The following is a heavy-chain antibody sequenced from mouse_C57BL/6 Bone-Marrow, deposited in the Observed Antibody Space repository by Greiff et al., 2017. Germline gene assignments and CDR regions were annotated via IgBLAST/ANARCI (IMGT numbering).Heavy chain of an antibody. V-gene: IGHV14-4*01. CDR1: GFNIKDDF. D-gene: IGHD2-5*01. J-gene: IGHJ1*03. Sequence: VQLKESGAELVRPGASVKLSCTASGFNIKDDFMHWVKQRPEQGLEWIGWFDPENGDTVYASKFQGKATITADTSSNTSYLQLSSLTSEDTAFYYLTTAYYINLYWYFDVWGTGTTVTVSS. CDR2: FDPENGDT. CDR3: TTAYYINLYWYFDV.